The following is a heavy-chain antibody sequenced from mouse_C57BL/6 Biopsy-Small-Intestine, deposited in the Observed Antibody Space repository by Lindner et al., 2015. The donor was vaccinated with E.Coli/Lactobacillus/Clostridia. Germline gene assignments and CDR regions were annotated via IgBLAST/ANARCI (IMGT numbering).Heavy chain of an antibody. CDR1: GFTFSDYG. CDR3: AKPNYGVSFDV. D-gene: IGHD1-1*01. V-gene: IGHV5-17*01. CDR2: ISSDNSTI. J-gene: IGHJ1*03. Sequence: VQLQESGGGLVKPGGSLKLSCAASGFTFSDYGMHWVRQAPEKGLEWVAYISSDNSTIYHADTVKGRFTISRDNAKNTLFLQMTSLRSEDTAMYYCAKPNYGVSFDVWGTGTTVTVSS.